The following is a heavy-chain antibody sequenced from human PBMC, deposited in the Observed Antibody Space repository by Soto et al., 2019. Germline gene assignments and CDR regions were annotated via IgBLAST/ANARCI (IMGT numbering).Heavy chain of an antibody. V-gene: IGHV3-30-3*01. J-gene: IGHJ6*02. Sequence: VGSLILSCAASGFTFSNSAMHWVRQAPGSGLEWVTIISYDGNNKYYADAVEVRFTISRDNSKNTVYLQMNSLRVEDTAVYYCARGALGDEKYGMDVWGQGTTVTVSS. CDR2: ISYDGNNK. CDR3: ARGALGDEKYGMDV. CDR1: GFTFSNSA.